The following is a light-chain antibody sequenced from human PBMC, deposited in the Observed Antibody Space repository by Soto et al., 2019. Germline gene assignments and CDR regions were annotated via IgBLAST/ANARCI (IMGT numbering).Light chain of an antibody. Sequence: EIVLTQSPGTLSLSSGERATLSCRASESVSAGYLAWYQQKPGQAPRLFIYGASSRATGIPDRFSGSGSGADFTLTISRLEPEDFAVYYCHQYGSSPFTFGPGTKVDIE. CDR2: GAS. V-gene: IGKV3-20*01. CDR1: ESVSAGY. CDR3: HQYGSSPFT. J-gene: IGKJ3*01.